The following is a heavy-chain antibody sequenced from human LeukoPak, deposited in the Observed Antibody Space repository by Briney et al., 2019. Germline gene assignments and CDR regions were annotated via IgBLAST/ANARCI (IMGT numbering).Heavy chain of an antibody. CDR3: ARAFSSGWWNDAFDI. Sequence: SETLSLTCTVSGGSISSGGYYWSWIRQHPGKGLEWIGYTYYSGSTYYNPSLKSRVTISVDTSKNQFSLKLSSVTAADTAVYYCARAFSSGWWNDAFDIWGQGTMVTVSS. V-gene: IGHV4-31*03. J-gene: IGHJ3*02. CDR1: GGSISSGGYY. CDR2: TYYSGST. D-gene: IGHD6-19*01.